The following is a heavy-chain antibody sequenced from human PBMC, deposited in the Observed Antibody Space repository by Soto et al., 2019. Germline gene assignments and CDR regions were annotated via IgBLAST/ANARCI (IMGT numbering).Heavy chain of an antibody. CDR1: GGSVSSGSYY. CDR2: IYYSGST. Sequence: SETLSLTCTVSGGSVSSGSYYWSWIRQPPGKGLEWIGYIYYSGSTNYNPSLKSRVTISVDTSKNQFSLKLSSVTAADTAVYYCAREYYDSSGSFGFDYWGQGTLVTVSS. V-gene: IGHV4-61*01. D-gene: IGHD3-22*01. CDR3: AREYYDSSGSFGFDY. J-gene: IGHJ4*02.